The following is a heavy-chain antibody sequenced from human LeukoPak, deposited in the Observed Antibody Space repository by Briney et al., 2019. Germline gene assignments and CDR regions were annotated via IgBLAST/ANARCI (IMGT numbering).Heavy chain of an antibody. CDR2: VTAFNENT. CDR3: ARNSYGYKFSMDV. Sequence: ASVKVSCKASGFALTTYNIVWLRQAPGQGLEWLGWVTAFNENTDYSRKVQGRVTMTRDRSTDTAYMELRSLRVDDTAVYYCARNSYGYKFSMDVWGKGTSVTVSS. J-gene: IGHJ6*03. CDR1: GFALTTYN. V-gene: IGHV1-18*01. D-gene: IGHD5-18*01.